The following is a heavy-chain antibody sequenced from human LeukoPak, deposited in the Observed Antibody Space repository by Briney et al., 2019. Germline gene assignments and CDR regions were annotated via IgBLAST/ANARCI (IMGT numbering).Heavy chain of an antibody. CDR1: GGSISSYY. CDR2: IYYSGST. CDR3: ARTTEGGYTYGYFYYYYMDV. J-gene: IGHJ6*03. V-gene: IGHV4-59*01. D-gene: IGHD5-18*01. Sequence: PSETLSLTCTVSGGSISSYYWSWIRQPPGKGLEWIGYIYYSGSTNYKSSLKSRVTISVDTSKNQFSLKLNSVTAADTAVYYCARTTEGGYTYGYFYYYYMDVWGKGTTVTISS.